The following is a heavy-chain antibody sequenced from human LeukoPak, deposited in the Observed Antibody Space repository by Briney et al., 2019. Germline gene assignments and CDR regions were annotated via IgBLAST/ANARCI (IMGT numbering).Heavy chain of an antibody. CDR3: ANSAGYSSSWYAGGEDY. Sequence: GGSLRLSCAASGFTFSSYGMHWVRQTPGKGLAWVAFIRYDGSNEYYADSVKGRFTISRDKSKNTLSLQMNGLRVEDTAVYYCANSAGYSSSWYAGGEDYWGQGTLVTVSS. D-gene: IGHD6-13*01. J-gene: IGHJ4*02. CDR1: GFTFSSYG. V-gene: IGHV3-30*02. CDR2: IRYDGSNE.